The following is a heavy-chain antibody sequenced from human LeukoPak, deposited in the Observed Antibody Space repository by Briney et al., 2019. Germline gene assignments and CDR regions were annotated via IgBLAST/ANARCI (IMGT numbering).Heavy chain of an antibody. CDR2: ISGSGGST. CDR3: AKITIFGVVISAPIYYFDY. D-gene: IGHD3-3*01. J-gene: IGHJ4*02. Sequence: PGGSLRLSCAASGFTFSSYAMSWVRQAPGKGLEWVSAISGSGGSTYYADSVKGRFTISRDNSKNTLYLQMNSLRAEDTAVYYCAKITIFGVVISAPIYYFDYWGQGTLVTVSS. CDR1: GFTFSSYA. V-gene: IGHV3-23*01.